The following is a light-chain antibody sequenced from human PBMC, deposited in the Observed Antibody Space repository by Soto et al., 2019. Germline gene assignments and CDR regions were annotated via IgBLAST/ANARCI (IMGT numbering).Light chain of an antibody. CDR2: HAS. V-gene: IGKV1-5*01. CDR3: QHYNSYPWT. CDR1: QTINNW. Sequence: DIQMTQSPSTLSASIGDRVTITCRASQTINNWFAWYQQKPGKAPNLLIYHASNLETGVPSRFSGSAFGTEFTFTISILHPDDFATYYCQHYNSYPWTFGQGTKVDIK. J-gene: IGKJ1*01.